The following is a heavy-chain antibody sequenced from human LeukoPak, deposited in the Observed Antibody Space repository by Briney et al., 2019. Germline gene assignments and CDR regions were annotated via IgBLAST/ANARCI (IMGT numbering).Heavy chain of an antibody. V-gene: IGHV4-39*01. CDR2: IYYSGST. D-gene: IGHD5-18*01. Sequence: PSETLSLTCTVSGGSISSSSYYWGWIRQPPGKGLEWIGSIYYSGSTYYNPSLKSRVTISVDTSKNQFSLKLSSVTAADTAVYYCARQWLTPGRGGFDYWGQGTLVAVSS. CDR1: GGSISSSSYY. CDR3: ARQWLTPGRGGFDY. J-gene: IGHJ4*02.